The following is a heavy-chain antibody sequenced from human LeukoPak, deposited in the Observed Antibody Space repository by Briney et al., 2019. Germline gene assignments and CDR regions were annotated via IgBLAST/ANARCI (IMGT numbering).Heavy chain of an antibody. CDR3: AREKDCSSISCYDDYYYMDV. D-gene: IGHD2-2*01. CDR1: GGSISSSNW. Sequence: SETLSLTCAVSGGSISSSNWWSWVRQPAGKGLEWIGRIYTSGSTNYSPSLKSRVTISVDTSKNQFSLKLSSVTAADTAVYYCAREKDCSSISCYDDYYYMDVWGKGTTVTVSS. CDR2: IYTSGST. J-gene: IGHJ6*03. V-gene: IGHV4-61*02.